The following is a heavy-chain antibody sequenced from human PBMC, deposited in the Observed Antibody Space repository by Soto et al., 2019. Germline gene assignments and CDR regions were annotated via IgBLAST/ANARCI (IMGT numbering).Heavy chain of an antibody. Sequence: QVQLQESGPGLVKPSQTLSLTCTVSGGSISSGGYYWSWIRQHPGKGREWFGYIYYRGSTYYNPSLKTRVTKSVDTSKTQFSLKLRSVTAADTAVYYGARDRGSSWQQNWFDPWGQGTLVTVSS. J-gene: IGHJ5*02. CDR2: IYYRGST. CDR1: GGSISSGGYY. CDR3: ARDRGSSWQQNWFDP. D-gene: IGHD6-13*01. V-gene: IGHV4-31*03.